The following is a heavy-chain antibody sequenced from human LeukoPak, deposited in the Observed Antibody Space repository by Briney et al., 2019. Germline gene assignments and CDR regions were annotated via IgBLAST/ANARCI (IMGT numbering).Heavy chain of an antibody. Sequence: GRSLRLSCAASGFTFSSYGMHWVRQAPGKGLEWVAVIWYDGSNKYYADSVKGRFTISRDNSKNTLYLQMNSLRAEDTAVYYCARVEYSGWNLEYWGQGTLVTVSS. CDR1: GFTFSSYG. V-gene: IGHV3-33*01. D-gene: IGHD5-12*01. CDR2: IWYDGSNK. J-gene: IGHJ4*02. CDR3: ARVEYSGWNLEY.